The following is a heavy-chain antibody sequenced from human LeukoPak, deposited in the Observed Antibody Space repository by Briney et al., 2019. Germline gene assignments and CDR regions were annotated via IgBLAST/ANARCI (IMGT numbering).Heavy chain of an antibody. CDR2: ISSSSSYI. V-gene: IGHV3-21*01. CDR3: ARSVLTGLFQH. Sequence: GGSLRLSCAASGFTFSSYSMNWVRQAPGKGLEWVSSISSSSSYIYYADSVKGRFTISRDNAKNSLYLQMNSLRAEDTAVYYCARSVLTGLFQHWGQGTLVTVSS. CDR1: GFTFSSYS. J-gene: IGHJ1*01. D-gene: IGHD3-9*01.